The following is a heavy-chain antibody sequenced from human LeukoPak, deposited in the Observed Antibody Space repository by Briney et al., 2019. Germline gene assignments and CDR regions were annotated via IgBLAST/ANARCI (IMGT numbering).Heavy chain of an antibody. Sequence: SGTLSLTCAVSGGSISSSTWWTWVRLPPGKGLEWIGEAFHSGSTNLNPSLKSRLTLSVDESKHEFSLKLTSVTAADTAVYYCASGGLVSRYLDHWGQGTLVTVSS. D-gene: IGHD3-9*01. J-gene: IGHJ4*02. CDR2: AFHSGST. CDR1: GGSISSSTW. V-gene: IGHV4-4*02. CDR3: ASGGLVSRYLDH.